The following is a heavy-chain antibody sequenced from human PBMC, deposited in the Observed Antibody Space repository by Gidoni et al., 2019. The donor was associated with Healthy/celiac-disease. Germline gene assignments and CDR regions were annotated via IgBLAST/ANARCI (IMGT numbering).Heavy chain of an antibody. CDR1: GGSIRRSSYY. J-gene: IGHJ5*02. CDR2: IYYSGSS. CDR3: ARRYGYYDSSGYSKYNWFDP. Sequence: QLQLQESGPGLVNPSETLSLPCTVSGGSIRRSSYYWGWIRQPPGKGLEWIGSIYYSGSSYYNPSLKSRVNISVDTSKNQFSLKLSSVTAADTAVYYCARRYGYYDSSGYSKYNWFDPWGQGTLVTVSS. D-gene: IGHD3-22*01. V-gene: IGHV4-39*01.